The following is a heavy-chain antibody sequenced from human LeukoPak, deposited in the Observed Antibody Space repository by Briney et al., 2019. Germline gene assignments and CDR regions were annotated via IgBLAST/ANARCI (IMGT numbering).Heavy chain of an antibody. J-gene: IGHJ4*02. CDR3: AKAGPYSSGWYERFFDY. CDR2: ISGSGGST. V-gene: IGHV3-23*01. D-gene: IGHD6-19*01. Sequence: GGSLRLSCAASGFTFSSYAMSWVRQAPGKGLEWVSAISGSGGSTYCADSVKGRFTISRDNSKNTLYLQMNSLRAEDTAVYYCAKAGPYSSGWYERFFDYWGQGTLVTVSS. CDR1: GFTFSSYA.